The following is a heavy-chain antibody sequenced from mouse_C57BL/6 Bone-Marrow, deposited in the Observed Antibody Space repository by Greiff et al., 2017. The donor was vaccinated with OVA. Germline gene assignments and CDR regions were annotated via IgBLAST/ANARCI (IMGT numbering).Heavy chain of an antibody. Sequence: EVKLVESGGGLVQPGGSMKLSCAASGFTFSDAWMDWVRQSPEKGLEWVAEIRNKANNHATYYAESVKGRFTISRDDSKSSVYLQMNSLRAEDTGIYYCTRNGSGGNYYFDYWGQGTTLTVSS. V-gene: IGHV6-6*01. D-gene: IGHD1-1*01. CDR3: TRNGSGGNYYFDY. CDR1: GFTFSDAW. CDR2: IRNKANNHAT. J-gene: IGHJ2*01.